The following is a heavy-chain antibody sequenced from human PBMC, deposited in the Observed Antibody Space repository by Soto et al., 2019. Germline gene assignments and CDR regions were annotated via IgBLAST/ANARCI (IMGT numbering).Heavy chain of an antibody. Sequence: QVQLVQSGAEVKKPGASVKVSCRPSGYTFTAYYIHWVRQAPRQGLEWMGWVDPNSGGTRDARNFQGRVTMTRNTSTSTVYMELNWLRSDDTSLYYCARDNYGPLDYWGQGTLVTVYS. CDR3: ARDNYGPLDY. J-gene: IGHJ4*02. CDR1: GYTFTAYY. V-gene: IGHV1-2*02. D-gene: IGHD3-10*01. CDR2: VDPNSGGT.